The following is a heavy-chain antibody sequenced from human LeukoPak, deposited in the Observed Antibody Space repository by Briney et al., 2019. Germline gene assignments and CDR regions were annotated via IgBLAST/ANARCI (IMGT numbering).Heavy chain of an antibody. CDR1: GFTFSDYY. CDR2: ISSSSGYT. CDR3: ARAHSHYDSSGYYVFDY. V-gene: IGHV3-11*05. J-gene: IGHJ4*02. D-gene: IGHD3-22*01. Sequence: TGGSLRLSCAASGFTFSDYYMNWIRQTPGKGLEWVSYISSSSGYTNYADSVKGRFTISRDNAKNSLYLQMNSLRAEDTAVYYCARAHSHYDSSGYYVFDYWGQGTLVTVSS.